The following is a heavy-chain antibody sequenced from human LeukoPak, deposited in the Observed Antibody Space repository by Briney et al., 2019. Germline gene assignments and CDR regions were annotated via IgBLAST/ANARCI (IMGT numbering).Heavy chain of an antibody. D-gene: IGHD5-24*01. J-gene: IGHJ4*02. CDR1: GYSFASYW. CDR2: IDPSDSYT. Sequence: SGESLKISCKGSGYSFASYWIGWVRQMPGKGLEWMGRIDPSDSYTNYSPSFQGHVTISADKSISTAYLQWSSLKASDTAIYYCARHIEMATQFDHWGQGTLVTVSS. CDR3: ARHIEMATQFDH. V-gene: IGHV5-10-1*01.